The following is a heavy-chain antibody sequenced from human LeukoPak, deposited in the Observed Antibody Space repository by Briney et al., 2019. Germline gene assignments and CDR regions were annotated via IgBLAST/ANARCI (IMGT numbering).Heavy chain of an antibody. CDR1: GVSISSYY. J-gene: IGHJ5*02. V-gene: IGHV4-59*01. D-gene: IGHD3-10*01. Sequence: SETLSLTCTVSGVSISSYYWSWIRQPPGKGLEWIGYICYSGSTNYNPSLKSRVTISVDTSKNQFSLKLSSVTAADTAVYYCARDSGLVWFDPWGQGTLVTVSS. CDR2: ICYSGST. CDR3: ARDSGLVWFDP.